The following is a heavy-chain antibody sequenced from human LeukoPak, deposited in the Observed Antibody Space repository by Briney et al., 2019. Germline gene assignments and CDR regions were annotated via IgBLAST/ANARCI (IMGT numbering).Heavy chain of an antibody. D-gene: IGHD2-21*01. CDR2: ISWNSGSI. CDR1: GFTFDDYA. J-gene: IGHJ2*01. Sequence: PGGSLRLSCAASGFTFDDYAMHWVRHAPGKGLEWVSGISWNSGSIGYADSVKGRFTISRDNAKNSLYLQMNSLRAEDMALYYCAKSGGLRAYSLLYWYFDLWGRGTLVTVSS. V-gene: IGHV3-9*03. CDR3: AKSGGLRAYSLLYWYFDL.